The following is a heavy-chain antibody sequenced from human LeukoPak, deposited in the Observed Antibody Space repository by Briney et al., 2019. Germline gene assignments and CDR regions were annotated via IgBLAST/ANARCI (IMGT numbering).Heavy chain of an antibody. Sequence: SVRVSCKASGGTFSSYAISWVRQAPGQGLEWMGGIILIFGTANYAQKFQGRVTITADESTSTAYMELSSLRSEDTAVYYCARVLEATHDAFDIWGQGTMVTVSS. CDR1: GGTFSSYA. CDR3: ARVLEATHDAFDI. V-gene: IGHV1-69*01. D-gene: IGHD5-12*01. J-gene: IGHJ3*02. CDR2: IILIFGTA.